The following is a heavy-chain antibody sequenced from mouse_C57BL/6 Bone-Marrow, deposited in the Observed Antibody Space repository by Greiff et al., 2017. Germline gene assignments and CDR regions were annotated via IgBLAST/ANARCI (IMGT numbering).Heavy chain of an antibody. CDR3: AIWLRRKGFAY. Sequence: VQLQQSGAELVRPGTSVKVSCKASGYAFTNYLIEWVKQRPGQGLEWIGVINPGSGGTNYNEKFKGKATLTADKSSSTAYMQLSSLTSEDSAVYFCAIWLRRKGFAYWGQGTLVTVSA. V-gene: IGHV1-54*01. CDR2: INPGSGGT. J-gene: IGHJ3*01. D-gene: IGHD2-2*01. CDR1: GYAFTNYL.